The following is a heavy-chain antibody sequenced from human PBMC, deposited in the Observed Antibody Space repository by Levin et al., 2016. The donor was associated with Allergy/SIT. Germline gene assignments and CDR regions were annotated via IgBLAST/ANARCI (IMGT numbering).Heavy chain of an antibody. V-gene: IGHV3-11*06. Sequence: WIRQPPGKGLEWISYISPTAGNPKYADSVKGRFTISRDNAKNSVYLQMSSLRDEDTAVYYCARDDYSPSSRVIHDRGMDVWGQGTTVTVSS. CDR2: ISPTAGNP. J-gene: IGHJ6*02. D-gene: IGHD6-6*01. CDR3: ARDDYSPSSRVIHDRGMDV.